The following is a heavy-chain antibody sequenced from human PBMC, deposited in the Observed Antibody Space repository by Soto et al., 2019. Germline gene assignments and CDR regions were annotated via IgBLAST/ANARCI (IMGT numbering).Heavy chain of an antibody. CDR1: GFGFNFFG. J-gene: IGHJ6*02. Sequence: QVHLVESGGAVVQPGTSLRLSCVASGFGFNFFGMHWVRQAPGKGLEWVAGISGDETRIYYADDMRGRVTISRVNSESTLYLHMNSLRPEDTALYYWARDKDAGWFVMDVWGQGTTVTV. D-gene: IGHD3-10*01. CDR2: ISGDETRI. CDR3: ARDKDAGWFVMDV. V-gene: IGHV3-30*03.